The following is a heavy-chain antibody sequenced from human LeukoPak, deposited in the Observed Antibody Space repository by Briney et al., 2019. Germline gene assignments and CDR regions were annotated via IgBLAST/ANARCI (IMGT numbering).Heavy chain of an antibody. CDR3: ARDRLAHAY. CDR2: ISASGGTT. CDR1: GFSLNNYA. V-gene: IGHV3-23*01. D-gene: IGHD3-22*01. J-gene: IGHJ4*02. Sequence: QPGGSVKLSCAASGFSLNNYAMNWARQATGKGLEWVSAISASGGTTYNSDSVKGRFTISRDSAKNTLYLQINSLRAEDSAVYYCARDRLAHAYWGQGTLVTVSS.